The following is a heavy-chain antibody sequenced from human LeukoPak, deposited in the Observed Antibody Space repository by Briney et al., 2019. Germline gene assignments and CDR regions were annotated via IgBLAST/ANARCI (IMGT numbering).Heavy chain of an antibody. Sequence: GGSLRLSCAASGFIFNNYNMNWVRQAPGKGLEWVSYISSNSDIKYYADSVKGRFTISRDNAKNSLYLQMNSLRAEDTAVYYCARILWFGEIGYWGQGTPVTVSS. J-gene: IGHJ4*02. CDR3: ARILWFGEIGY. CDR1: GFIFNNYN. CDR2: ISSNSDIK. D-gene: IGHD3-10*01. V-gene: IGHV3-48*01.